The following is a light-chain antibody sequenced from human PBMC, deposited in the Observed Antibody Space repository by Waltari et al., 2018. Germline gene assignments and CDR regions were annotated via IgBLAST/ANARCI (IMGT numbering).Light chain of an antibody. J-gene: IGKJ2*01. V-gene: IGKV1-5*03. CDR2: KAS. Sequence: DIQMTQSPSTLSASLGDRVTITCRASQSSNTWLAWYQQRPGKAPKLLIYKASTLESGVPSRFSGSGSGTDFTLTITSLQPDDFATYYCQQYVSYSPYTFGQGTKL. CDR1: QSSNTW. CDR3: QQYVSYSPYT.